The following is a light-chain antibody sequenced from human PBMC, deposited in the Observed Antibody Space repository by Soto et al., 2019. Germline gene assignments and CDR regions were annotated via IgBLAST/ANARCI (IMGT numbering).Light chain of an antibody. Sequence: QSVLTQPPSVSGAPGQRVTISCTGSSSNIGAGYDVHWYQQLPGTAPKLLIYGTSNRPSGVPDRFSGSKSGTSASLAITGLQAEDEAEYYCQSYDSSLSGDVFGTGTKVTVL. J-gene: IGLJ1*01. CDR1: SSNIGAGYD. CDR2: GTS. V-gene: IGLV1-40*01. CDR3: QSYDSSLSGDV.